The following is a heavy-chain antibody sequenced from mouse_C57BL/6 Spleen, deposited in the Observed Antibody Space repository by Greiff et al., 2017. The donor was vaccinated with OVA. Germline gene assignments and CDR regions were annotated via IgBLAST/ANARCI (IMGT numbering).Heavy chain of an antibody. D-gene: IGHD2-3*01. CDR3: ARSDDDYYAMDY. J-gene: IGHJ4*01. CDR1: GYTFTSYC. Sequence: QVQLKQPGAELVRPGSSVTLSCTASGYTFTSYCMCWVKQRPGQGLEWIGNIYPSDSDTHYNQNFKDKATLTVDKSTSTAYMKLSSLTSEDSAVYYCARSDDDYYAMDYWGQGTSVTVAA. V-gene: IGHV1-61*01. CDR2: IYPSDSDT.